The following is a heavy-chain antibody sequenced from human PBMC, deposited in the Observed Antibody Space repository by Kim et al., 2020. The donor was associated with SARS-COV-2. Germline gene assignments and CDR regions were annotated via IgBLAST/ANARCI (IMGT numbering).Heavy chain of an antibody. CDR2: INPNSGGT. CDR3: AKYYYDSSGPDFDH. V-gene: IGHV1-2*02. CDR1: GYTFTGQH. Sequence: ASVKVSCKASGYTFTGQHMHWVRQAPGQGLEWMGYINPNSGGTNYALKFQGRVTMTRDTSISTAYMELSRLRSDDTAVYYCAKYYYDSSGPDFDHWGQGT. J-gene: IGHJ4*02. D-gene: IGHD3-22*01.